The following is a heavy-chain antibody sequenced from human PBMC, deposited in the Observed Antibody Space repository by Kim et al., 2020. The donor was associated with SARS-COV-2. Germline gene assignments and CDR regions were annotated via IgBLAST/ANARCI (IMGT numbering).Heavy chain of an antibody. CDR2: INPSGGST. V-gene: IGHV1-46*01. D-gene: IGHD5-18*01. Sequence: ASVKVSCKASGYTFTSYYMHWVRQAPGQGLEWMGIINPSGGSTSYAQKFQGRVTMTRDTSTSTVYMEVSSLRSEDTAVYYCARDFSSGYSYGYYYGMDVWGQGTTVTVSS. CDR1: GYTFTSYY. J-gene: IGHJ6*02. CDR3: ARDFSSGYSYGYYYGMDV.